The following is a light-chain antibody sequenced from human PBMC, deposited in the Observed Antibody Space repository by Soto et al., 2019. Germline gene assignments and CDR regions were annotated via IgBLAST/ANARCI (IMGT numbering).Light chain of an antibody. Sequence: QSVLTQPPSVSGAPGQRVTISCTGSSSNIGAGYDVHWYQQLPGTAPKLLIYGNSNRPSGVPDRFSGSKSGTSASLAITGLQAEDEADDYCQSYDSSLSGSRVFGGGTNLTVL. J-gene: IGLJ2*01. CDR2: GNS. V-gene: IGLV1-40*01. CDR1: SSNIGAGYD. CDR3: QSYDSSLSGSRV.